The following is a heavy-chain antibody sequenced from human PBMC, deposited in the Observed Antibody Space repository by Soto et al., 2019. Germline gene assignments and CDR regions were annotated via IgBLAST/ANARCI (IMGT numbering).Heavy chain of an antibody. D-gene: IGHD6-13*01. J-gene: IGHJ2*01. CDR1: GFTFSNAW. CDR3: TTLYSSNWYPRYFDL. Sequence: GGSLRLSCAASGFTFSNAWMSWVRRAPGKGLEWVGRIKSKTDGGTTDYAAPVKGRFTISRDDSKNTLYLQMNSLKTEDTAVYFCTTLYSSNWYPRYFDLWGRGTPVTVSS. CDR2: IKSKTDGGTT. V-gene: IGHV3-15*01.